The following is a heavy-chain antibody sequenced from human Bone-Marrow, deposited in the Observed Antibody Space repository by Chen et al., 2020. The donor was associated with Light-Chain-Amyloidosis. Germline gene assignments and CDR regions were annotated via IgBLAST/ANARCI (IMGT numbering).Heavy chain of an antibody. Sequence: QITLKESGPTVVKPTETLTLTCPFSGFSLSTNGVGVGWIRQPPGKALEWLALIYWDDDKRYNQSLKTQLTITKDTTRNQLLLTMPDMHPADTATYFCAPRKKPYWFDPWGQGILVNVSS. CDR3: APRKKPYWFDP. CDR1: GFSLSTNGVG. V-gene: IGHV2-5*02. CDR2: IYWDDDK. J-gene: IGHJ5*02.